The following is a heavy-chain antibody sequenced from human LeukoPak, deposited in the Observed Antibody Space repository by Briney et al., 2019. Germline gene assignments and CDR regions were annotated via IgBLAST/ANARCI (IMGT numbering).Heavy chain of an antibody. D-gene: IGHD6-19*01. Sequence: KASETLSLTCTVSGGSISTYYWTWTRQPPGKGLEWIGYNSSSGNTNYNPSLKSRVTISVDMSKNQFSLKLSSVTAADTAVYYCARAGSGWSFDYWGQGTLVTVSS. CDR1: GGSISTYY. J-gene: IGHJ4*02. CDR2: NSSSGNT. CDR3: ARAGSGWSFDY. V-gene: IGHV4-59*01.